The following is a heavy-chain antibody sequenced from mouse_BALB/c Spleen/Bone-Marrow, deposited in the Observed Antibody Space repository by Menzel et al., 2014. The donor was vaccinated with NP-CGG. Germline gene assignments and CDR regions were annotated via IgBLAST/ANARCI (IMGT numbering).Heavy chain of an antibody. V-gene: IGHV1-80*01. CDR1: GYAFSSFW. Sequence: QVQLQQSGAELVRPGSSVKISCKASGYAFSSFWMNWVKQRPGQGLEWIGQIYPGDGETNYNGKFKGKATLTADKSSSTAYMQLSSLTSEDSAVYLCARDDYGPDYWGQGTTLTVSS. CDR2: IYPGDGET. CDR3: ARDDYGPDY. J-gene: IGHJ2*01. D-gene: IGHD2-4*01.